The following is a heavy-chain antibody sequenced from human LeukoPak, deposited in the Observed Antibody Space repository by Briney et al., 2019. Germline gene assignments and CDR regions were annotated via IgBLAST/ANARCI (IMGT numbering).Heavy chain of an antibody. Sequence: SETLSLTCTVSGGSISSSISYWGWIRQPPGKGLEWLGYIYYSGGTYYNPSLKSRLTISVDTSRNQFSLKLSPVTAADTAVYYCARAWTSAGRFDFWGQGTLVPVSS. CDR1: GGSISSSISY. CDR3: ARAWTSAGRFDF. J-gene: IGHJ4*02. CDR2: IYYSGGT. D-gene: IGHD6-13*01. V-gene: IGHV4-30-4*08.